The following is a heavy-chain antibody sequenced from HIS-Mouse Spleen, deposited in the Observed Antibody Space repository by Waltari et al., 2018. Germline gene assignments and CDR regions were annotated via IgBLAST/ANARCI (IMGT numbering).Heavy chain of an antibody. V-gene: IGHV4-39*07. CDR1: GGSISSSSYY. CDR2: IYYSGST. CDR3: ARDRELYFDY. D-gene: IGHD1-26*01. J-gene: IGHJ4*02. Sequence: QLKLQESGPGLVKHSETLSLTCTVSGGSISSSSYYWGWIRQPPGKGLEWIGSIYYSGSTYYNPSLKSRVTISVDTSKNQFSLKLSSVTAADTAVYYCARDRELYFDYWGQGTLVTVSS.